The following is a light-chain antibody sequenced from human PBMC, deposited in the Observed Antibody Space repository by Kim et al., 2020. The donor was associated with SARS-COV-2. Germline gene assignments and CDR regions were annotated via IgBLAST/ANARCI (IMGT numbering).Light chain of an antibody. V-gene: IGKV3-20*01. J-gene: IGKJ2*01. CDR3: HQYGYSPQT. CDR2: GTS. Sequence: LSPGERATRSCRASQSVSSSYLAWYQHKSGQAPRLLIYGTSSRATGIPDRFSGSGSGTDFTLTISRLEPEDFAVYYCHQYGYSPQTFGQGTKLEI. CDR1: QSVSSSY.